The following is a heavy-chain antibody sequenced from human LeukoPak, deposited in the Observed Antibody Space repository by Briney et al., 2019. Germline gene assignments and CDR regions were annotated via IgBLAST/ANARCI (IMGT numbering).Heavy chain of an antibody. D-gene: IGHD2-21*02. CDR3: ATLGSIVWGRKGTASSL. CDR1: GFSFSSYG. J-gene: IGHJ4*02. Sequence: GGSLRLSCAASGFSFSSYGIHWVRQAPGKGLEWVSIIYSGGTTYYADSVKGRFTTSRHNSKNTLYLQMNSLRAEDTAVYYCATLGSIVWGRKGTASSLWGQGTLVTVSS. CDR2: IYSGGTT. V-gene: IGHV3-53*04.